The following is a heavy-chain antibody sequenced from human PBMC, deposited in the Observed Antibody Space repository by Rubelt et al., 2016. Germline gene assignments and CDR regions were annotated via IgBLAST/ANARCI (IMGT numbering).Heavy chain of an antibody. CDR2: ISWNSGSI. J-gene: IGHJ4*02. Sequence: EVQLVESGGGLVQPGRSLRLSCAASGFTFDDYAMHWVRQAPGKGLEWVSGISWNSGSIGYADSVKGRFTIARDNAKNSLYLQMNSLRAEDTALYYCAKPRYNWNTNYFDYWGQGTLVTVSS. D-gene: IGHD1/OR15-1a*01. V-gene: IGHV3-9*01. CDR3: AKPRYNWNTNYFDY. CDR1: GFTFDDYA.